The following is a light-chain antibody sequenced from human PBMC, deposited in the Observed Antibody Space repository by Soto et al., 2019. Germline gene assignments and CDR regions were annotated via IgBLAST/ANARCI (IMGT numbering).Light chain of an antibody. CDR1: QTVSSF. CDR2: EAS. V-gene: IGKV1-5*03. CDR3: QQYNSYSWT. J-gene: IGKJ1*01. Sequence: DIQMNQSPSSLSASVGDRVTMTCRASQTVSSFLNWYQQKTGKAPRLLIYEASSLDSGVPSRFGGSGSGTEFTLAISSLQPDDFAIYYCQQYNSYSWTFGHGTKVDIK.